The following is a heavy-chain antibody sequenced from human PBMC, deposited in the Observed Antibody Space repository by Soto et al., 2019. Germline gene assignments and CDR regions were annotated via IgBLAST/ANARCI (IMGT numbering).Heavy chain of an antibody. D-gene: IGHD2-15*01. CDR2: ISWDGGST. CDR3: AKELGGSQNWFDP. V-gene: IGHV3-43*01. Sequence: PGGSLRLSCAASGFTFDYYTMHWVRQAPGKGLEWVSLISWDGGSTYYADSVKGRFTISRDNSKNSLYLQMNSLRTEDTALYYCAKELGGSQNWFDPWGQGTLVTVSS. CDR1: GFTFDYYT. J-gene: IGHJ5*02.